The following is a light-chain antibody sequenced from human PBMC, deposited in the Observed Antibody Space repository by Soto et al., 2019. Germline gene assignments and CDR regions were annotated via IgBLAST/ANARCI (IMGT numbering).Light chain of an antibody. Sequence: EVVMTQSPLSLPVTLGQPASISCRSSQSLAYIDGNTYLSWFQQRPGQSPRRIIYKVSNRESGVPDRFSGSGSGTDFTLKISRVEAEDVGVYYCMQGRRWPPYTLGQGTKLEIK. CDR2: KVS. V-gene: IGKV2-30*01. CDR3: MQGRRWPPYT. CDR1: QSLAYIDGNTY. J-gene: IGKJ2*01.